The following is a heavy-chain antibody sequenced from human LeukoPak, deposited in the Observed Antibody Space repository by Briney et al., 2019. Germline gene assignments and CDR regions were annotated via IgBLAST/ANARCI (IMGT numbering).Heavy chain of an antibody. J-gene: IGHJ4*02. Sequence: GGSLRLSCAASGFTFSSYWMSWVRQAPGKGLEWVANIKQDGSEKYYVDSVKGRFTISRDNAKNSLYLQMNSLRAEDTAVYYCAREGADYYDSSGYPYWGQGTLVTVFS. D-gene: IGHD3-22*01. CDR3: AREGADYYDSSGYPY. V-gene: IGHV3-7*01. CDR1: GFTFSSYW. CDR2: IKQDGSEK.